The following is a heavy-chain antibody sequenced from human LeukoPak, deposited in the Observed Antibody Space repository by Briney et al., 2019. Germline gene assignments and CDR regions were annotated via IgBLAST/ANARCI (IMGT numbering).Heavy chain of an antibody. J-gene: IGHJ3*01. CDR2: IIPILGIA. CDR1: GGTFSSYA. D-gene: IGHD3-22*01. Sequence: SVKVSCKASGGTFSSYAISWVRQAPGQGLEWMGRIIPILGIANYAQKFQGRVTITADESTSTLYMELRSLRSEDTAIYYCARDDYYDSSAYRENPFDVWGQGTMVTVSS. CDR3: ARDDYYDSSAYRENPFDV. V-gene: IGHV1-69*04.